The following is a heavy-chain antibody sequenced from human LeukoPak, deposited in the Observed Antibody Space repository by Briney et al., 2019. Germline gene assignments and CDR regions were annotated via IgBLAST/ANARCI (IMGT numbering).Heavy chain of an antibody. CDR2: INPGGGNT. CDR1: GYTFTNYY. J-gene: IGHJ5*02. D-gene: IGHD3-16*02. CDR3: ARDNSVGDIAWWFDP. Sequence: ASVKVSCKASGYTFTNYYIHWVRQAPGQGLEWMGLINPGGGNTNYAQNFQGRVTMTRDMSTTTDYLELSSLISEDTAVYYCARDNSVGDIAWWFDPWGQGTLVTVSS. V-gene: IGHV1-46*01.